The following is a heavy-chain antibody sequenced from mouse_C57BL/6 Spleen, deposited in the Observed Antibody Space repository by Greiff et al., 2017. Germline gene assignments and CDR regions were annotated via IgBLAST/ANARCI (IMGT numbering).Heavy chain of an antibody. CDR2: IYPGDGDT. CDR1: GYAFSSYW. J-gene: IGHJ2*01. D-gene: IGHD2-2*01. V-gene: IGHV1-80*01. Sequence: QVQLQQSGAELVKPGASVKISCKASGYAFSSYWMNWVKQRPGKGLEWIGQIYPGDGDTNYNGKFKGKATLTADKSSSTAYMQLSSLTSEDSAVYLCAGVTTASYFDYWGQGTTLTVSS. CDR3: AGVTTASYFDY.